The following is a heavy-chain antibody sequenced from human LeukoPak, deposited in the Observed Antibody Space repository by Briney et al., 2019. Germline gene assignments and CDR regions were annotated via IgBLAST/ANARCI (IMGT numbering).Heavy chain of an antibody. Sequence: GGTLTLSCAASGFTFSSYGMNWVRQAPGKGLEWVSTISASDDTTYYADSVKGRFTVSRDNSKNTLYLQMNSLRAEDTAIFYCAREAWSGYAFDTFDIWGQGTMVTVSS. D-gene: IGHD3-3*01. V-gene: IGHV3-23*01. CDR1: GFTFSSYG. CDR2: ISASDDTT. J-gene: IGHJ3*02. CDR3: AREAWSGYAFDTFDI.